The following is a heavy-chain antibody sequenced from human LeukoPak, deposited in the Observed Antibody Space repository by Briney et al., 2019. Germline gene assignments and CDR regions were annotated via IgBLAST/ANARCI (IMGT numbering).Heavy chain of an antibody. Sequence: PSETLSLTCTVSGGSISSSSYYWGWIRQPPGKGLEWIRSIYYSGSTYYNPSLKSRVTISVDTSKNQFSLKLSSVTAADTAVYYCARSSMVRGVIIPPPHVAFDIWGQGTMVTVSS. CDR1: GGSISSSSYY. V-gene: IGHV4-39*07. J-gene: IGHJ3*02. CDR3: ARSSMVRGVIIPPPHVAFDI. CDR2: IYYSGST. D-gene: IGHD3-10*01.